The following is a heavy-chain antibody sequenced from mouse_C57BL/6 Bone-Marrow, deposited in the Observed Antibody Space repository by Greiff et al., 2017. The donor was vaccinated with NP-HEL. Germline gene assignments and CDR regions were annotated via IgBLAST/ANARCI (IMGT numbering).Heavy chain of an antibody. V-gene: IGHV1-69*01. CDR3: ARANYYGCAY. Sequence: QVQLQQPGAELVMPGASVKLSCKASGYTFTSYWMHWVKQRPGQGLEWIGEIDPSDSYTNYNQKFKGKSTLTVDKSSSTAYMQLSSLTSEDSAVYYCARANYYGCAYWGQGTLVTVSA. CDR2: IDPSDSYT. CDR1: GYTFTSYW. D-gene: IGHD1-1*01. J-gene: IGHJ3*01.